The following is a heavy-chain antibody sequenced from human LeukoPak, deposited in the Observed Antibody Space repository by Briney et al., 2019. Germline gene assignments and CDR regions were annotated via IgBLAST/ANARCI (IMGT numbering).Heavy chain of an antibody. J-gene: IGHJ4*02. Sequence: PSETLSLTCTVSGGALSSYYWRWIRQPPGKGLEGIGYIYHSGSTNYNPSLQSRVAISVDSSKNQIPLNVRSVTAADTAVYYCAREAAPGTGGFDYWGPGTLVTVSS. CDR3: AREAAPGTGGFDY. V-gene: IGHV4-59*01. CDR2: IYHSGST. CDR1: GGALSSYY. D-gene: IGHD6-13*01.